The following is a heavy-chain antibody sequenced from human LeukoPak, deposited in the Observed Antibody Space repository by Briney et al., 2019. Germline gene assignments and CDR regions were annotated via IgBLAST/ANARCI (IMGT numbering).Heavy chain of an antibody. V-gene: IGHV3-7*02. Sequence: QPGGSLRLSCAASGFNFDTYWMSWVRQAPGKGLEWVAKINEDGGGKYHLDSVKGRFTISRDNRKNSLYLQMNSLRAEDTAVYYCARYIGYDLRNWGQRTLVTVSS. CDR2: INEDGGGK. CDR3: ARYIGYDLRN. D-gene: IGHD5-12*01. CDR1: GFNFDTYW. J-gene: IGHJ4*02.